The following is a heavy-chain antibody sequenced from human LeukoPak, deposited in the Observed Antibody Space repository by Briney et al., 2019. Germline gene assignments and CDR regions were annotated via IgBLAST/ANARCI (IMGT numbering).Heavy chain of an antibody. Sequence: SETLSLTCTVSGGSISSYYWSWIRQPPGKGLEWIGYIYYSGSINYNPSLKSRVTISVDTSKDQFSLKLSSVTAADTAVYYCARGLRLWFGFTTPAAFDIWGQGTMVTVSS. J-gene: IGHJ3*02. CDR3: ARGLRLWFGFTTPAAFDI. CDR1: GGSISSYY. D-gene: IGHD3-10*01. CDR2: IYYSGSI. V-gene: IGHV4-59*01.